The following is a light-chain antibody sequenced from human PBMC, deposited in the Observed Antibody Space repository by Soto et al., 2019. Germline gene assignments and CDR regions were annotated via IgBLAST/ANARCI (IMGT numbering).Light chain of an antibody. Sequence: QAVVTQPPSASGTPGQRVTISCSGTSSNIGSRTVNWYQQLPGTAPQLLMYANDQRPSWGLDRFSASKSGTSASLAISGRHSEDAADDYCTSWYDNLSAVVFGAGTKLTVL. CDR1: SSNIGSRT. V-gene: IGLV1-44*01. CDR3: TSWYDNLSAVV. CDR2: AND. J-gene: IGLJ2*01.